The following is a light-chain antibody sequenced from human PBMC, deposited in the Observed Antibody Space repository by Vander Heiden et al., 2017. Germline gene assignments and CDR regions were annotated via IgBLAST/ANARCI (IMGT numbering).Light chain of an antibody. V-gene: IGKV1-8*01. CDR3: QQYYSYPSLT. J-gene: IGKJ4*01. Sequence: AIRMTQSASSLSASTGDRVTITCRASQGISSYLAWYQQKPGKAPKLLIYAASTLQSGVPSRFSGSGSGTDFTLTISCLQSEDFATYYCQQYYSYPSLTFGGGTKVEIK. CDR2: AAS. CDR1: QGISSY.